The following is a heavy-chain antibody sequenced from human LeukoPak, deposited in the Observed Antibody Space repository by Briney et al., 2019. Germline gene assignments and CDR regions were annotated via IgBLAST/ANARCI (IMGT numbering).Heavy chain of an antibody. CDR1: GFTFSSYS. Sequence: GGSLRLSCAASGFTFSSYSMNWVRQAPGKGLEWVSSISSSSSYIYYADSVKGRFTISRDNAKNSLYQQMNSLRAEDTALYYCARAGLLVFLPDYWGQGTLVTVSS. CDR2: ISSSSSYI. V-gene: IGHV3-21*04. J-gene: IGHJ4*02. D-gene: IGHD3-3*01. CDR3: ARAGLLVFLPDY.